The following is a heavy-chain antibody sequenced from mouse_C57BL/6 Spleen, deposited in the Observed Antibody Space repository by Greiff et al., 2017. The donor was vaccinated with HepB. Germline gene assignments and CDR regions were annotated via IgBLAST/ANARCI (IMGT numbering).Heavy chain of an antibody. CDR3: ASPYGVYAMDY. D-gene: IGHD1-1*02. Sequence: VQLQQSGPGLVQPSQSLSITCTVSGFSLTSYGVHWVRQSPGKGLEWLGVIWSGGSTDYNAAFISRLSISKDNSKSQVFFKMNSPQADDTAIYYCASPYGVYAMDYWGQGTSVTVSS. CDR2: IWSGGST. V-gene: IGHV2-2*01. J-gene: IGHJ4*01. CDR1: GFSLTSYG.